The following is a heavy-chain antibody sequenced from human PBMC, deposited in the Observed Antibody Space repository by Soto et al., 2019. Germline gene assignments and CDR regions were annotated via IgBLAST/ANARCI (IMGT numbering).Heavy chain of an antibody. CDR1: GGTFSSYT. V-gene: IGHV1-69*08. Sequence: QVQLVQSGAEVKKPGSSVKVSCKASGGTFSSYTISWVRQAPGQGLEWMGRIIPILGIANYAQKFQGRVTIPADKSTSTAYMELSSLRSEDTAVYYCARDGDGDYGVDYWGQGTLVTVSS. CDR3: ARDGDGDYGVDY. CDR2: IIPILGIA. D-gene: IGHD4-17*01. J-gene: IGHJ4*02.